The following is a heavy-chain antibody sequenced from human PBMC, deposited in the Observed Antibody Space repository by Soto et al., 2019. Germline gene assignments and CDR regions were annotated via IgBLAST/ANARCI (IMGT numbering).Heavy chain of an antibody. CDR2: IYWDDDK. D-gene: IGHD3-16*01. V-gene: IGHV2-5*02. Sequence: QITLKESGPTLVKPTQTLTLTCTFPGFSLTTRGVGVGWIRQPPGKALECLALIYWDDDKRYSPSLQSRLSITKDTSKNQVVLTMTNVDPVDTATYYCEHIPNYYQYDWFDPWGQGTLVSVSS. J-gene: IGHJ5*02. CDR1: GFSLTTRGVG. CDR3: EHIPNYYQYDWFDP.